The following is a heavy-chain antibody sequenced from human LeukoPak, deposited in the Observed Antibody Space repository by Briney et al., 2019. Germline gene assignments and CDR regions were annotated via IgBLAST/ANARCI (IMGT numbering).Heavy chain of an antibody. CDR2: INVHKGNT. CDR3: ARDPAQSSPPDI. D-gene: IGHD6-13*01. J-gene: IGHJ3*02. CDR1: GNIFNTYG. Sequence: ASVKVSCKDSGNIFNTYGFSWVRQAPGQGLEWIGWINVHKGNTNYAQKFQGRVTMTRDTSTSTVYMELSSLRSEDTAVYYCARDPAQSSPPDIWGQGTMVTVSS. V-gene: IGHV1-18*01.